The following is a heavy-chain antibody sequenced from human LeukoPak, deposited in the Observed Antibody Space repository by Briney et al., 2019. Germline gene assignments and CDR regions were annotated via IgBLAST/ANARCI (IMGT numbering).Heavy chain of an antibody. CDR1: GGSISSSSYY. V-gene: IGHV4-39*01. CDR3: ARAGSGWLLDY. CDR2: IYYSGST. J-gene: IGHJ4*02. D-gene: IGHD6-19*01. Sequence: SETLSLTCTVSGGSISSSSYYWGWIRQPPGKGLEWIGSIYYSGSTYYNPSLKSRVTISVDTSKNQFSLKLSSVTAADTAVYYCARAGSGWLLDYWGQGTLVTVSS.